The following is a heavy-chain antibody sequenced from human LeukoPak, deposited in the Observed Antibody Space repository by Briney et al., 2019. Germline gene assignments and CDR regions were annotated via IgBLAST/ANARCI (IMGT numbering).Heavy chain of an antibody. Sequence: PGGSLRLSCAASGFTFNTYWKHWVRQAPGKGLVWVSRINPDGRTTNYADSVKGRFTISRDNAKNTLYLQMNSLRVEDTATYYCAKVDGSGNSIFDYWGQGTLVPVSS. CDR1: GFTFNTYW. V-gene: IGHV3-74*01. CDR3: AKVDGSGNSIFDY. CDR2: INPDGRTT. D-gene: IGHD3-22*01. J-gene: IGHJ4*02.